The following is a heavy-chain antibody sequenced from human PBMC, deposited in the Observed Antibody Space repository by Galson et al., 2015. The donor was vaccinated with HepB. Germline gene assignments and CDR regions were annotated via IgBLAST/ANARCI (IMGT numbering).Heavy chain of an antibody. CDR2: IIPILGIA. V-gene: IGHV1-69*04. J-gene: IGHJ3*02. D-gene: IGHD6-13*01. CDR3: ASVMRGYSSSWVDAFDI. Sequence: SVKVSCKASGGTFSSYAISWVRQAPGQGLEWMGKIIPILGIANYAQKFQGRVTITADKSTSTAYMELSSLRSEDTAVYYCASVMRGYSSSWVDAFDIWGQGTMVTVSS. CDR1: GGTFSSYA.